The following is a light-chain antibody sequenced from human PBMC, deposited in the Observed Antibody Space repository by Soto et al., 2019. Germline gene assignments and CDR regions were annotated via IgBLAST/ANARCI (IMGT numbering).Light chain of an antibody. J-gene: IGLJ3*02. CDR1: SSNIGTNH. CDR3: AAWDDSLSGWV. Sequence: QSVLTQPPSASGTPGQWVTISCSGGSSNIGTNHVYWYQHLPGAAPKLLIYRNILRPSGVPDRFSGSNSGTSASLAISGLRSDDEADYYCAAWDDSLSGWVFGGGTKVTVL. CDR2: RNI. V-gene: IGLV1-47*01.